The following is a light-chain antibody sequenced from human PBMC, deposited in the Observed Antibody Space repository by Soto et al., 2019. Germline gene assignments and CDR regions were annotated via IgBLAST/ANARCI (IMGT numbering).Light chain of an antibody. J-gene: IGKJ1*01. CDR3: QQYMSYS. CDR2: KAS. Sequence: DIQMTQSPSTLSASVGDRVTITCWASQSINRWLAWYQQKPGKAPKLLIYKASTLESGVPSRFSGGGIGTEFTLTISSLQPDDFATYYCQQYMSYSFGQGTKVDIK. V-gene: IGKV1-5*03. CDR1: QSINRW.